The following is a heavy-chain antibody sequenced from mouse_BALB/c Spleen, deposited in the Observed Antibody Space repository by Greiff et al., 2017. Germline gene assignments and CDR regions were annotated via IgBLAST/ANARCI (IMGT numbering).Heavy chain of an antibody. V-gene: IGHV2-9*02. Sequence: VMLVESGPGLVAPSQSLSITCTVSGFSLTSYGVHWVRQPPGKGLEWLGVIWAGGSTNYNSALMSRLSISKDNSKSQVFLKMNSLQTDDTAMYYCARDRYDLSYFDYWGQGTTLTVSS. CDR1: GFSLTSYG. CDR2: IWAGGST. CDR3: ARDRYDLSYFDY. J-gene: IGHJ2*01. D-gene: IGHD2-14*01.